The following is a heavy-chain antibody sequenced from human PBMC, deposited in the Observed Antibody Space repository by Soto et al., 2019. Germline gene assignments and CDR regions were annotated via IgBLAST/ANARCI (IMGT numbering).Heavy chain of an antibody. CDR2: IIPIFGTA. CDR1: GGTFSSYA. J-gene: IGHJ6*02. V-gene: IGHV1-69*01. D-gene: IGHD2-8*01. CDR3: ASRVVNGYYYYGMDV. Sequence: QVQLVQSGAEVKKPGSSVKVSCKASGGTFSSYAISWVRQAPGHGLEWMGGIIPIFGTANYAQKFQGRVTITADESTSTVYMERSSLRSEDTAVYYCASRVVNGYYYYGMDVWGQGTTVTVSS.